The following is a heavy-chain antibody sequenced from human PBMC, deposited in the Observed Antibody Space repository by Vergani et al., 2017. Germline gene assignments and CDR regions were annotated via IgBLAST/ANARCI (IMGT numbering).Heavy chain of an antibody. CDR3: ARSIARSLLGATVEMGGY. J-gene: IGHJ4*02. V-gene: IGHV1-8*01. CDR1: GYSFTSYG. CDR2: MNPNSGNT. D-gene: IGHD1-26*01. Sequence: QVQLVQSGAEVKTPGASVKVSCKASGYSFTSYGLNGVRQATGQGLEWMGWMNPNSGNTAYAQQFHGRVTMTRNTSISTAYMELSSLRSEDTAVYYCARSIARSLLGATVEMGGYWGQGTLVTVSS.